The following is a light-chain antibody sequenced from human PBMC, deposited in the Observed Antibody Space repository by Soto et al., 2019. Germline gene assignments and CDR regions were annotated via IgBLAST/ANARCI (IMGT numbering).Light chain of an antibody. CDR3: QQYNNWPPIT. Sequence: EIVLTQSPGTLSLSPGERATLSCRASQSVSGNLAWYQQKPGQAPRLLIYGASTRATGIPARFSGSGSGTEFTLTITSLQSEDFAVYYCQQYNNWPPITFGQGTRREIK. CDR1: QSVSGN. J-gene: IGKJ5*01. CDR2: GAS. V-gene: IGKV3-15*01.